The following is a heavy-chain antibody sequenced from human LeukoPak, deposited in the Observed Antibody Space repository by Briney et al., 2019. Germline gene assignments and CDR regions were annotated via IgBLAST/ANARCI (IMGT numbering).Heavy chain of an antibody. Sequence: ASVKVSCKASGYTFTGYYMHWVRQAPGQGLEWMGWINPNSGGTNYAQKFQGRVTITRDTSASTAYMELSSLRSEDTAVYYCARDGYKAAAPLPDDYWGQGTLVTVSS. CDR1: GYTFTGYY. J-gene: IGHJ4*02. V-gene: IGHV1-2*02. CDR2: INPNSGGT. CDR3: ARDGYKAAAPLPDDY. D-gene: IGHD6-13*01.